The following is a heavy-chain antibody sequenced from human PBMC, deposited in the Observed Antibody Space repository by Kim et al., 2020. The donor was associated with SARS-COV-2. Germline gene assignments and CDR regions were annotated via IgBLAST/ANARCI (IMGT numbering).Heavy chain of an antibody. D-gene: IGHD3-10*01. CDR3: ARATSMAYGFDP. CDR2: IYYSGST. J-gene: IGHJ5*02. V-gene: IGHV4-59*01. Sequence: SETLSLTCTASGGSISSYYWSWIRQPPGKGLEWIGYIYYSGSTNYNPSLKSRVTISVDTSKNQFSLKLSSVTAADTAVYYCARATSMAYGFDPWGQGTLVTVST. CDR1: GGSISSYY.